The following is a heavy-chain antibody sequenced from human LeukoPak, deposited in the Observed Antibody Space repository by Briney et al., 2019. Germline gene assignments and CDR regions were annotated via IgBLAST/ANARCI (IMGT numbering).Heavy chain of an antibody. J-gene: IGHJ4*02. CDR3: ARDSPPHFYYDSSGYTPPDY. Sequence: GGSLRLSCAASGFTFSSYSMNWVRQAPGKGLEWVSPISSSSSYIYYADSVKGRFTISRDNAKNSLYLQMNSLRAEDTAVYYCARDSPPHFYYDSSGYTPPDYWGQGTLVTVSS. CDR2: ISSSSSYI. V-gene: IGHV3-21*01. CDR1: GFTFSSYS. D-gene: IGHD3-22*01.